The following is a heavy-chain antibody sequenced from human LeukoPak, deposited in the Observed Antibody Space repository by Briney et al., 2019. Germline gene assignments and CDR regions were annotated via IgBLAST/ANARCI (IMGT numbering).Heavy chain of an antibody. CDR3: ARNLGQTWGTVTTDLWYFDH. CDR2: ISYSGNA. CDR1: GASIITTNYY. V-gene: IGHV4-39*01. J-gene: IGHJ4*02. Sequence: SETLSLTCTVSGASIITTNYYWGSIRQPRGKGLEWIGSISYSGNAYYNPSLRSRLSISMDASKSQFSLKVRSVTAADTAVYYCARNLGQTWGTVTTDLWYFDHWGQGTLVPVSS. D-gene: IGHD4-11*01.